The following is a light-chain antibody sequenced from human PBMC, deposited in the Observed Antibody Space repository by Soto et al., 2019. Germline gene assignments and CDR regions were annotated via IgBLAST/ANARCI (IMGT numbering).Light chain of an antibody. CDR2: LNSDGSH. Sequence: QSVLTQSPSASASLGASVKLTCTLSSGHSSYAIAWHQQQPEKGPRYLMKLNSDGSHSKGDGIPDRFSGSSSGAERYLTXXXXXXXXEADYYCQTWGTGIRVFGGGTKLTVL. CDR3: QTWGTGIRV. V-gene: IGLV4-69*01. CDR1: SGHSSYA. J-gene: IGLJ2*01.